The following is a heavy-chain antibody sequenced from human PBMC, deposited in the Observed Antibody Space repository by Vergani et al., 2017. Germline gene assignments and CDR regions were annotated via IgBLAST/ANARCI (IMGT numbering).Heavy chain of an antibody. Sequence: QVQLQESGPGLVKPPGTLSLTCAVSGDSISSNNCWTWVRQPPGKGLEWIGEICHTEDTKYSPSLKSRVTVSVDESRNLFSLRLNSVTAADTAVYYCAKLPSGRIVGPLYYFDSWGQGTLVTVSS. D-gene: IGHD1-26*01. J-gene: IGHJ4*02. V-gene: IGHV4-4*03. CDR1: GDSISSNNC. CDR3: AKLPSGRIVGPLYYFDS. CDR2: ICHTEDT.